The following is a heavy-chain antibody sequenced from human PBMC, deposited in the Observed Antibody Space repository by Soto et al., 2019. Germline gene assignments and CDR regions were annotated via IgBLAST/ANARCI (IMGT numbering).Heavy chain of an antibody. D-gene: IGHD2-15*01. Sequence: GGSLRLSCAASGFTFSNAWMNWVRQAPGKGLEWVGRIKSKTDGGTTDYAATVKGRFTISRDDSKNTLYLQMNSLKTEDTAVYYCTSTDIVVVVDYFDYWGQGTLVTVSS. CDR3: TSTDIVVVVDYFDY. CDR1: GFTFSNAW. J-gene: IGHJ4*02. CDR2: IKSKTDGGTT. V-gene: IGHV3-15*07.